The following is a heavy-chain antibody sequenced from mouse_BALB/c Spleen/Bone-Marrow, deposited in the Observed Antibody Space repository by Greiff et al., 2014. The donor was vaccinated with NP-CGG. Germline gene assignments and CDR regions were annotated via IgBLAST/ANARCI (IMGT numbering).Heavy chain of an antibody. J-gene: IGHJ2*01. CDR1: GYAFSSYW. V-gene: IGHV1-80*01. Sequence: QVQLKESGAELVRPGSSVKISCKASGYAFSSYWMNWVKQRPGQGLEWIGQIYPGDGDTNYNGKFKGKATLTADKSSSSAYMQLSSLTSEDSAVYFCARVRNWADYWGQGTTLTVSS. D-gene: IGHD4-1*01. CDR3: ARVRNWADY. CDR2: IYPGDGDT.